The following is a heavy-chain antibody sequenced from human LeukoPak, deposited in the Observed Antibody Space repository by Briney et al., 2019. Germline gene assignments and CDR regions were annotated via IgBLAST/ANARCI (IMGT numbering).Heavy chain of an antibody. V-gene: IGHV3-21*01. J-gene: IGHJ6*03. Sequence: PGGSLRLSCAASGFTFSSYSMNWVRQAPGKGLEWVSSISSSSSYIYYADSVKGRFTISRDNAKNSLYLQMNSLRAEDTAVYYCARDTCSGGSCYGRRHDYYYYYMDVWGKGTTVTVSS. CDR1: GFTFSSYS. CDR2: ISSSSSYI. D-gene: IGHD2-15*01. CDR3: ARDTCSGGSCYGRRHDYYYYYMDV.